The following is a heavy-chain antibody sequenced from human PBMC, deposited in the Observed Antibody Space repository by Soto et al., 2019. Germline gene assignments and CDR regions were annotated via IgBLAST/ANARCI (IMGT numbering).Heavy chain of an antibody. CDR1: GYTLTSYG. Sequence: ASVKVSCKASGYTLTSYGISWVRQAPGQGLEWMGWISAYNGNTNYAQKLQGRVTMTTDTSTSTAYMELRSLRSDDTAVYYCARDLGPYCSGGSCYLADPWGQGTLVTVSS. CDR3: ARDLGPYCSGGSCYLADP. V-gene: IGHV1-18*01. J-gene: IGHJ5*02. CDR2: ISAYNGNT. D-gene: IGHD2-15*01.